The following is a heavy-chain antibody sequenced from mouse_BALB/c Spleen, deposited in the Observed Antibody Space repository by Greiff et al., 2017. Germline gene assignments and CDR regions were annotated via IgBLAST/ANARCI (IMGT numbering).Heavy chain of an antibody. CDR2: IRNKANGYTT. CDR3: ASVVKDYAMDYAMDY. Sequence: EVQLVESGGGLVQPGGSLRLSCATSGFTFTDYYMSWVRQPPGKALEWLGFIRNKANGYTTEYSASVKGRFTISRDNSQSILYLQMNTLRAEDSATYYCASVVKDYAMDYAMDYWGQGTSVTVSS. D-gene: IGHD1-1*01. V-gene: IGHV7-3*02. CDR1: GFTFTDYY. J-gene: IGHJ4*01.